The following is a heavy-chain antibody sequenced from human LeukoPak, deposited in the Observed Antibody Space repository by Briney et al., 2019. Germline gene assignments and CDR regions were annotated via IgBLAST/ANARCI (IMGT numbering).Heavy chain of an antibody. CDR3: ARAKWELRVLLGY. D-gene: IGHD1-26*01. V-gene: IGHV3-7*01. CDR2: IKQDGSEK. CDR1: GFTFSSYW. Sequence: PGGSLRLSCAASGFTFSSYWMSWVGQAPGKGLEWVANIKQDGSEKYYVDSVKGRFIISRDNAKNSLYLQMNSLRAEDTAVYYCARAKWELRVLLGYWGQGTLVTVSS. J-gene: IGHJ4*02.